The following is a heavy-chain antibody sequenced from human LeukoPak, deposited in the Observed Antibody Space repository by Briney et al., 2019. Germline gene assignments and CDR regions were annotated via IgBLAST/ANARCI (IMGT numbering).Heavy chain of an antibody. Sequence: SETLSLTCTVSGGSINSSRFYWGWIRQPPGKGLEWIGNIYYSGSTYYNPSLKSRVTISVDTSKNQFSLKLSSVTAADTAVYYCASHKEDRPIFGVGRPVDFWGQGALVTASS. CDR2: IYYSGST. CDR3: ASHKEDRPIFGVGRPVDF. J-gene: IGHJ4*02. V-gene: IGHV4-39*01. D-gene: IGHD3-3*01. CDR1: GGSINSSRFY.